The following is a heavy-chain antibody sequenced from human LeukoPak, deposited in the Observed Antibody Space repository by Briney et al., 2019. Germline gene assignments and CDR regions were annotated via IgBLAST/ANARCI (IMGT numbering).Heavy chain of an antibody. Sequence: ASVKVSCKASGYTFTSYAMNWMRQAPGQGLEWVGWINTNTGNPTYAQGFTGRFVFSLDTSVSTAYLQISSLKAEDTAVYYCARDRWVIVPAPRGRGWFDPWGQGTLVTVSS. CDR1: GYTFTSYA. CDR3: ARDRWVIVPAPRGRGWFDP. V-gene: IGHV7-4-1*02. CDR2: INTNTGNP. D-gene: IGHD2-2*01. J-gene: IGHJ5*02.